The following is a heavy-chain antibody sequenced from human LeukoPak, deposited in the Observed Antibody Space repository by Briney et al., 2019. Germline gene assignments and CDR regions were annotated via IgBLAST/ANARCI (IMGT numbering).Heavy chain of an antibody. CDR1: GGSSSGYY. D-gene: IGHD2-15*01. Sequence: SETLSLTCAVYGGSSSGYYWSWIRQPPGKGLEWIGEINHSGSTNYNPSLKSRVTISVDTSKNQFSLKLSSVTAADTAVYYCARAYYCSGGSCYQGFSVDYWGQGTLVTVSS. CDR3: ARAYYCSGGSCYQGFSVDY. CDR2: INHSGST. J-gene: IGHJ4*02. V-gene: IGHV4-34*01.